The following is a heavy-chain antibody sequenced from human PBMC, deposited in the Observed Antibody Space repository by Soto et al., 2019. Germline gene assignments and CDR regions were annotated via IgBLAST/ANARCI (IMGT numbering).Heavy chain of an antibody. Sequence: EVPLVESEGGLVQRGGSLRLSCAASGFTFNYYWMHWVRQAPGQGLVWVSHIHSDGSTTTYADSVKGRFTISRNNAKNTLYVQMNSLRAEDTAVYYCVRGDKGGFDLWGQGTTVTVSS. CDR3: VRGDKGGFDL. D-gene: IGHD2-21*02. J-gene: IGHJ3*01. CDR2: IHSDGSTT. CDR1: GFTFNYYW. V-gene: IGHV3-74*01.